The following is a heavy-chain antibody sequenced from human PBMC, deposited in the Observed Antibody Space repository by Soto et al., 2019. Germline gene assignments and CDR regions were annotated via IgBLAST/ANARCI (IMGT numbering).Heavy chain of an antibody. J-gene: IGHJ3*02. CDR1: GGSISSSSYY. CDR3: GGDSSGYGGDAFDI. CDR2: IYYSGST. D-gene: IGHD3-22*01. Sequence: QLQLQESGPGLVKPSETLSLTCTVSGGSISSSSYYWGWIRQPPGKGLEWIGSIYYSGSTYYNPSLKSRVTISVDTSKNQFSLKLSSVTAADTAVSSKGGDSSGYGGDAFDIWGQGTMVTVSS. V-gene: IGHV4-39*01.